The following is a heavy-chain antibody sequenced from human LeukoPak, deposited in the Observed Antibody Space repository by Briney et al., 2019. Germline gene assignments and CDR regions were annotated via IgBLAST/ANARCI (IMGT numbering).Heavy chain of an antibody. J-gene: IGHJ4*02. Sequence: ASVRVSCKASGHTFTGYYMHWVRQAPGQGLEWTGWINANSGGTNYAQKFQGRVTMTRDTSISTAYMELSRLRSEDTAVYYCARGDYYDSSGPFDYWGQGTLVTVSS. D-gene: IGHD3-22*01. CDR2: INANSGGT. CDR1: GHTFTGYY. V-gene: IGHV1-2*02. CDR3: ARGDYYDSSGPFDY.